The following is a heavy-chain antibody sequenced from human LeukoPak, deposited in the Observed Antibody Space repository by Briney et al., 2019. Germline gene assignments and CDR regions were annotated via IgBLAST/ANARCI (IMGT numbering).Heavy chain of an antibody. CDR1: GFTFDDYA. CDR3: AKDNGMDV. CDR2: ISWNSGSI. J-gene: IGHJ6*02. Sequence: GGSLRLSCAASGFTFDDYAMHWVRQAPGKGLEWVSGISWNSGSIGYADSVKGRFTISRDNAKNSLYLQMNSPRAEDTALYYCAKDNGMDVWGQGTTVTVSS. V-gene: IGHV3-9*01.